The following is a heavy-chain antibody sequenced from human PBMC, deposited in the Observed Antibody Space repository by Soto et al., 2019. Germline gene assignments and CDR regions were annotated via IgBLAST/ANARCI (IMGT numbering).Heavy chain of an antibody. Sequence: PSETLSLTCAVSGGSISSSNWWSWVRQPPGKGLEGIGEIYNSGSTNYNPSPKSRVTISVDKSKNQFSLKLSSVTAADTAVYYCARVRGLMVYAISENYYYYGMDVWGQGTTVTVSS. CDR1: GGSISSSNW. D-gene: IGHD2-8*01. V-gene: IGHV4-4*02. CDR2: IYNSGST. J-gene: IGHJ6*02. CDR3: ARVRGLMVYAISENYYYYGMDV.